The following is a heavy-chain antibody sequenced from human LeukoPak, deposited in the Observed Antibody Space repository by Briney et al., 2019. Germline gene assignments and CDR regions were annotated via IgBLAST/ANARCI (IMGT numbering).Heavy chain of an antibody. V-gene: IGHV3-7*01. Sequence: GGSLRLSCAASGFTFSNYWMSWVRQAPGKGLEWVADIKRDESEQHYVDSVKGRFTISRDNAKNSLYLQMNSLRAEDTAVYYFALNIVGGQILDFWNQGTLVTVS. CDR3: ALNIVGGQILDF. D-gene: IGHD2-21*01. CDR1: GFTFSNYW. J-gene: IGHJ4*02. CDR2: IKRDESEQ.